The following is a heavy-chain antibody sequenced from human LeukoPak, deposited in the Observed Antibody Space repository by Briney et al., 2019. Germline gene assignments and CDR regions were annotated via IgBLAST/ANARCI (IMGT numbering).Heavy chain of an antibody. V-gene: IGHV3-48*03. J-gene: IGHJ4*02. CDR3: ARNYDSSGYYRNYFDC. CDR1: GFTFSNYE. CDR2: ISGSGSTI. D-gene: IGHD3-22*01. Sequence: GGSLRLSSAASGFTFSNYEMNWVRQAPGKGLEWVSYISGSGSTIFYADSVKGRFTISRDNAKNSLYLQMSSLRAEDTALYYCARNYDSSGYYRNYFDCWGQGTLVTVSS.